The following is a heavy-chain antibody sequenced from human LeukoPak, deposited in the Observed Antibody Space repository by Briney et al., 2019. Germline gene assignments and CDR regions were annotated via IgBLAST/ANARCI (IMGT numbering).Heavy chain of an antibody. J-gene: IGHJ4*02. V-gene: IGHV3-21*01. Sequence: GGSLRLSCAASRFTFSYYSMNWVRQAPGKGLEWGSSISSSGNNIYYADSVRGRFTISRDNAKHSLYLKMNRRRGEDTAVYYCARDSILQHLVLEDRGYPYYFEHWGQGTLVTVSS. D-gene: IGHD6-13*01. CDR1: RFTFSYYS. CDR3: ARDSILQHLVLEDRGYPYYFEH. CDR2: ISSSGNNI.